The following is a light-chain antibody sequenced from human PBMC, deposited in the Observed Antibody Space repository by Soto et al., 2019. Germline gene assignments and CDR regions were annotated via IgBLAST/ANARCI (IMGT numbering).Light chain of an antibody. CDR1: QSVSSSR. Sequence: EIVLTQSPGTLSLSPGARAPLSCRASQSVSSSRLAWYRQKPGQAPRLLIYGASSRATGIPDRFSGSGSGTDFTLTISSLEPEDFAVYYCQQRSNWPITFGQGTRLEIK. CDR3: QQRSNWPIT. CDR2: GAS. J-gene: IGKJ5*01. V-gene: IGKV3D-20*02.